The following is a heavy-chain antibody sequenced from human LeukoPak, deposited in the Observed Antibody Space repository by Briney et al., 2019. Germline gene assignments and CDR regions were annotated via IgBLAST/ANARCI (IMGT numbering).Heavy chain of an antibody. J-gene: IGHJ5*02. V-gene: IGHV4-31*03. D-gene: IGHD6-13*01. CDR1: GGSISSGGYY. CDR2: IYYSGNT. Sequence: TLSLTCTVSGGSISSGGYYWSWVRQHPGKGLEWIGYIYYSGNTYYNPSLKSRVTISVDTSKNQFSLKLSSVTAADTAVYYCARSFSSNWYDWFDPWGQGALVSVSS. CDR3: ARSFSSNWYDWFDP.